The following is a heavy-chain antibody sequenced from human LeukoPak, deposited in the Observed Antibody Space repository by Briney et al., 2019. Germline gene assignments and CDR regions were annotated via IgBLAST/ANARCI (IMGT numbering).Heavy chain of an antibody. CDR3: ARREDEDYYDSSVPAYYFDY. J-gene: IGHJ4*02. D-gene: IGHD3-22*01. Sequence: SETLSLTCTVSGGSISSSSYYWGWIRQPPGKGLEWIGSIYYSGSTYYNPSLKSRVTISVDTSKNQFSLKLSSVTAADTAVYYCARREDEDYYDSSVPAYYFDYWGQGTLVSVSS. V-gene: IGHV4-39*01. CDR1: GGSISSSSYY. CDR2: IYYSGST.